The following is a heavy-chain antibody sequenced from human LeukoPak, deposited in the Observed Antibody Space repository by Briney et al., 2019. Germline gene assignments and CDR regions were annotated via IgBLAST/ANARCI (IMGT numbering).Heavy chain of an antibody. CDR3: ARSGIVGASSSFDF. Sequence: SETLSLNCTVSGGSITTHYWSWIRQPPGKGLEWIGYIYHSGSTDYNPSLKSRVTLSVDTSKNQFSLHLSSVTAADTAFYYCARSGIVGASSSFDFWGQGILVTVSS. D-gene: IGHD1-26*01. CDR2: IYHSGST. V-gene: IGHV4-59*11. J-gene: IGHJ4*02. CDR1: GGSITTHY.